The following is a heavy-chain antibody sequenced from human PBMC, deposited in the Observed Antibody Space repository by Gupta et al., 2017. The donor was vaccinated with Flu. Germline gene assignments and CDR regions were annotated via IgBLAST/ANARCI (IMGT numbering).Heavy chain of an antibody. Sequence: EVQILESGGGLVQPGGSLRLSCGGSGFKFENFGMDWVRQAPGKGLEWVAGISGSGGRTYSSDTVKGRFTISRDNSKRLMYLQMNNLRVDDTAIYFCAKEPVSIGVGDYGFDYWGQGTPVTVSA. CDR3: AKEPVSIGVGDYGFDY. CDR1: GFKFENFG. V-gene: IGHV3-23*01. CDR2: ISGSGGRT. D-gene: IGHD3-16*01. J-gene: IGHJ4*02.